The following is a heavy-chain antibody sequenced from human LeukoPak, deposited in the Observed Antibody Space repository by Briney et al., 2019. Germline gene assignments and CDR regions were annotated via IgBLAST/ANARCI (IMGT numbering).Heavy chain of an antibody. Sequence: PGGSLRLSCKGSGYSFTSYWIGWVRQMPGKGLEWMGIIYPGDSDTRYSPSFQGQVTILADKSISTAYLQWSSLKASDTAMYYCARHAYYYGSGSYRDYWGQGTLVTVSS. J-gene: IGHJ4*02. CDR3: ARHAYYYGSGSYRDY. CDR1: GYSFTSYW. V-gene: IGHV5-51*01. D-gene: IGHD3-10*01. CDR2: IYPGDSDT.